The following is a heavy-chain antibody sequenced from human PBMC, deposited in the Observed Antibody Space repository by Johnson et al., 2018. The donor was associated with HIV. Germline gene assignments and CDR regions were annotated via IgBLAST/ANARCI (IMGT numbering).Heavy chain of an antibody. J-gene: IGHJ3*02. CDR3: ARDDRPDGLDI. CDR1: GFTVINNY. Sequence: VQLVESGGGLVQPGGSLRLSCAVSGFTVINNYMTWVRQAPGKGLEWVSVINAGGDTYYADSVKGRFTISRDRSKNTVSLQMNSLRVEDTAVYYCARDDRPDGLDIWGQGTMVTVSS. V-gene: IGHV3-66*01. D-gene: IGHD1-14*01. CDR2: INAGGDT.